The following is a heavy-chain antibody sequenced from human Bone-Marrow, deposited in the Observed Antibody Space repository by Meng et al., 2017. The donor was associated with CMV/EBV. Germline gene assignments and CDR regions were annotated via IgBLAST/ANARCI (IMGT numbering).Heavy chain of an antibody. CDR1: GYTFIGYY. V-gene: IGHV1-2*02. J-gene: IGHJ4*02. D-gene: IGHD3-3*01. Sequence: ASVKVSCKASGYTFIGYYIHWVRQAPGQGLEWMGWINGNSGDTNYEQNFQGRVSMTRDTSINTVYMELRRLRSDDAAVYYCARGAYDLWSGPNGKNYYDSWGQGTLVTVSS. CDR2: INGNSGDT. CDR3: ARGAYDLWSGPNGKNYYDS.